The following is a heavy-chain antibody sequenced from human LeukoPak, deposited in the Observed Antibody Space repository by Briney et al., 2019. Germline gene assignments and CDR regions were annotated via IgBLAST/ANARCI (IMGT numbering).Heavy chain of an antibody. CDR1: GCTFTGYY. J-gene: IGHJ4*02. CDR2: INPNSGGT. Sequence: ASVKVSCKASGCTFTGYYMHWVRQAPGQGLEWMGWINPNSGGTNYAQKFQGRVTMTRDTSISTAYMELSRLRSDDTAVYYCARDPVVVVPAAPQDYWGQGTLVTVSS. V-gene: IGHV1-2*02. CDR3: ARDPVVVVPAAPQDY. D-gene: IGHD2-2*01.